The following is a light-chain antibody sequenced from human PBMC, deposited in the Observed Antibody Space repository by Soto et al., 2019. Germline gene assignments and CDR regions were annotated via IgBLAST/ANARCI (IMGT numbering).Light chain of an antibody. CDR2: GAS. CDR1: QSISRLY. J-gene: IGKJ1*01. Sequence: EIVLTQSPCTLSLSPGEGATLSCRASQSISRLYLSWYQQKPGQPPRLLIYGASTRATGIPARFSGSGSGTEFTLTISSLQSEDFAVYYCQQYNNWPWTFGQGTKVDIK. CDR3: QQYNNWPWT. V-gene: IGKV3-15*01.